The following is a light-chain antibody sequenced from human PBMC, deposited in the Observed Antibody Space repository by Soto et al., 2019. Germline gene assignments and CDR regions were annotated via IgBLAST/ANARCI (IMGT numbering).Light chain of an antibody. CDR2: LGY. CDR1: RSLLKANGYTY. Sequence: DIVMTQSPLSLTVTPGEPASISCRSSRSLLKANGYTYFHWFLQKPGQSPQLLIYLGYNRAPGVPDRFSGTGSGTDFTLKISRVEAEDVVVYYCMQTLESRTFGQGTKVDIK. J-gene: IGKJ1*01. V-gene: IGKV2-28*01. CDR3: MQTLESRT.